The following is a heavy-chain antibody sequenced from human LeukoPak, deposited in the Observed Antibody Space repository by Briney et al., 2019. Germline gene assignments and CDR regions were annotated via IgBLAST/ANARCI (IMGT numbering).Heavy chain of an antibody. D-gene: IGHD2-2*02. Sequence: ASVKVSCKASGGTFSSYAISWVRQAPGQGLEWMGGIIPIFGTANYAQKFQGRVTITADESTSTACMELSSLRSEDTAVYYCARDQAIPCGMDVWGQGTTVTVSS. J-gene: IGHJ6*02. CDR2: IIPIFGTA. CDR3: ARDQAIPCGMDV. CDR1: GGTFSSYA. V-gene: IGHV1-69*13.